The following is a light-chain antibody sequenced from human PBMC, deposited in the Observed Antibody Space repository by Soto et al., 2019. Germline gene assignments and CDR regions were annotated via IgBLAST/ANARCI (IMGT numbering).Light chain of an antibody. V-gene: IGKV3-20*01. CDR3: QQYGSSHT. CDR1: QSVSSSY. J-gene: IGKJ2*01. Sequence: EIVLTQSPGTLSLSPGERATLSCRASQSVSSSYLAWYQQKPGQAPRLLIYGASSRATGIPDRFSGSGSGTDFILTISRLEREDFAVYYVQQYGSSHTFGQGTKLEIK. CDR2: GAS.